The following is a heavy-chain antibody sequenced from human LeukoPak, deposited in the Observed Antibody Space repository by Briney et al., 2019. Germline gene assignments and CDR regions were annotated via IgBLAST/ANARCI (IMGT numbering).Heavy chain of an antibody. CDR2: IIPIFGTA. V-gene: IGHV1-69*13. J-gene: IGHJ5*02. Sequence: ASVKVSCKASGGTFSSYAISWVRQAPGQGLEWMGGIIPIFGTANYAQKFQGRVTITADGSTSTAYMELSSLRSEDTAVYYCARCGYQLLYGDWFDPWGQGTLVTVSS. D-gene: IGHD2-2*02. CDR1: GGTFSSYA. CDR3: ARCGYQLLYGDWFDP.